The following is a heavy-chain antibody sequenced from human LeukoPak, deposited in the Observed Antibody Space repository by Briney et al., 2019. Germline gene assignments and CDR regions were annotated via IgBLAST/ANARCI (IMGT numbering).Heavy chain of an antibody. D-gene: IGHD4-23*01. V-gene: IGHV5-51*01. J-gene: IGHJ4*02. CDR3: SRRSYGGKDFDQ. Sequence: GESLKISCKGSGYSFTSYWIARVRRMPGKGLEWMGIIYPDDSDTRYSPSFQGQVTISADKSISTAYPQWSSLKASGTAMYYCSRRSYGGKDFDQWGQGTLVTVSP. CDR2: IYPDDSDT. CDR1: GYSFTSYW.